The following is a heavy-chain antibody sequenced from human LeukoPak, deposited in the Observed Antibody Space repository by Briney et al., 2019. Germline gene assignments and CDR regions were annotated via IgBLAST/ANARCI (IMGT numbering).Heavy chain of an antibody. CDR1: GFTFSRSD. J-gene: IGHJ4*02. D-gene: IGHD6-19*01. Sequence: GGSLRLSCAASGFTFSRSDMSWGRQAPGKGLEWVSSISASGTGTYYADSVKGRFTISRDDSKNTLYLHMNSLRAEDTAVYYCARRSSAWYFDYWGQGTLVTVSS. V-gene: IGHV3-23*01. CDR3: ARRSSAWYFDY. CDR2: ISASGTGT.